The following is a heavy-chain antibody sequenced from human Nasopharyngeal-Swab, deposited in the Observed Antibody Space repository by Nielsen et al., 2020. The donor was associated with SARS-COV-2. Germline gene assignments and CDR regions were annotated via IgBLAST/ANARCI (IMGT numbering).Heavy chain of an antibody. CDR1: GFRNNW. CDR2: INSDGTST. V-gene: IGHV3-74*01. D-gene: IGHD1-14*01. CDR3: SRGGMGTGLDY. Sequence: GGSLRLSCAAPGFRNNWVHWVRQTPGKGLVWVSRINSDGTSTAYADSVKGRFTISRDNAKNTVYLQMNSLRAEDTAVYYCSRGGMGTGLDYWGQGILVIVSS. J-gene: IGHJ4*02.